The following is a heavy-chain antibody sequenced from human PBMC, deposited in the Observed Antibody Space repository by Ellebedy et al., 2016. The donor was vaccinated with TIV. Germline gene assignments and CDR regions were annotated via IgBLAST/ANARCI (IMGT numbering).Heavy chain of an antibody. CDR1: GFTFSSHA. CDR2: ISSSGYSI. V-gene: IGHV3-23*05. J-gene: IGHJ3*02. D-gene: IGHD6-19*01. Sequence: PGGSLRLSCVASGFTFSSHAMNWVRQAPGKGLEWASSISSSGYSIHYTDSVKGRFTISRDNSKNTLYLQMNSLRGEDTAVYYCAKDLRYVSGWGGALDIWGQGTGVTVSA. CDR3: AKDLRYVSGWGGALDI.